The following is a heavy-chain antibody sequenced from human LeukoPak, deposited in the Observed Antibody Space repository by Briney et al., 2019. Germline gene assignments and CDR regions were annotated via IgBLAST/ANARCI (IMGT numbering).Heavy chain of an antibody. CDR2: VHDSGRT. CDR1: SGSIDSYY. D-gene: IGHD3-10*01. J-gene: IGHJ6*03. V-gene: IGHV4-59*01. Sequence: PSETLSLTCSVSSGSIDSYYWSWIRQPPGKGLEWIGYVHDSGRTNYNPSLKSRVTISVDTSKNHFSLRVSSVTAADTAVYYCARVSTMVRGVKSHYYYYYMDVWGKGTTVTISS. CDR3: ARVSTMVRGVKSHYYYYYMDV.